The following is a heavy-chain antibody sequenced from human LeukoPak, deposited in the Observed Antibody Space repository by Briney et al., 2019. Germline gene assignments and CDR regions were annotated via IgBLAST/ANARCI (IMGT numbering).Heavy chain of an antibody. V-gene: IGHV1-69*01. J-gene: IGHJ4*02. CDR2: IIPIFGTA. Sequence: SVKVSCKASGGTFSSYAISWVRQAPGQGLEWMGGIIPIFGTANYAQKFQGRVTITADESTSTAYMELSSLRSEDTAVYYCARGVYRDFWSGYSPYYFDCWGQGTLVTVSS. D-gene: IGHD3-3*01. CDR1: GGTFSSYA. CDR3: ARGVYRDFWSGYSPYYFDC.